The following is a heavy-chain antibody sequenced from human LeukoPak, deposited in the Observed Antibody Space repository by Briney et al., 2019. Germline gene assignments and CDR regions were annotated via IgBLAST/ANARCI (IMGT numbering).Heavy chain of an antibody. Sequence: GASVKVSCKASGYTFTSYGISWVRQAPGQGLEWMGGITPMFGTAVYAQKFQGRVTITAVESMSTAYMELSSLRSEDTAIYYCARGWLAETTVVTPYNYWGQGTLVTVSS. J-gene: IGHJ4*02. V-gene: IGHV1-69*13. CDR2: ITPMFGTA. CDR3: ARGWLAETTVVTPYNY. CDR1: GYTFTSYG. D-gene: IGHD4-23*01.